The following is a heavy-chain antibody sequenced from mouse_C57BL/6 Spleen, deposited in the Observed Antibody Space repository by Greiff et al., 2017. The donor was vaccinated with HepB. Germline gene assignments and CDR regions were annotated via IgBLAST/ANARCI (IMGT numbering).Heavy chain of an antibody. CDR2: ISYSGST. CDR3: ARTARIKY. Sequence: EVMLVESGPGLVKPSQSLSLTCTVTGYSITSGYGWNWIRQFPGNKLEWMGYISYSGSTNYNPSLKSRISITRDTSKNPFVLQLNSVTTEDTATYYCARTARIKYWGQGTTLTVAS. D-gene: IGHD1-2*01. J-gene: IGHJ2*01. CDR1: GYSITSGYG. V-gene: IGHV3-2*02.